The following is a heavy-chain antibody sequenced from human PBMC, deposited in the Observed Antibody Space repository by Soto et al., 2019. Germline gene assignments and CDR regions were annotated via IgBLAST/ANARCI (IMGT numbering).Heavy chain of an antibody. CDR1: GFTFSIYG. D-gene: IGHD6-13*01. J-gene: IGHJ5*02. CDR2: IWYDGGNK. CDR3: ARESNSWTDNWFAP. Sequence: GGSLRLSCAASGFTFSIYGMHWVRQAPGKGLEWVAVIWYDGGNKYYADSVKGRFTISRDNSKNTLYLQMNSLRAEDTAVYYCARESNSWTDNWFAPWGQGTSVPVSS. V-gene: IGHV3-33*08.